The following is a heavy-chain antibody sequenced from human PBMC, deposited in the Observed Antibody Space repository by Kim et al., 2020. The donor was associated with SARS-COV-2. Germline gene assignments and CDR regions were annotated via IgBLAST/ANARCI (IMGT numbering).Heavy chain of an antibody. D-gene: IGHD3-10*01. CDR3: ARDRGMSAPGA. V-gene: IGHV3-7*01. J-gene: IGHJ5*02. CDR2: INQDGSEK. Sequence: GGSLRLSCAASGFTFSSYWMNWVRQAPGKGLEWVANINQDGSEKYYVDSVKGRFTISRDNAKNSLYLQMNSLRAEDTAVYYCARDRGMSAPGAWGQGTLVTVAS. CDR1: GFTFSSYW.